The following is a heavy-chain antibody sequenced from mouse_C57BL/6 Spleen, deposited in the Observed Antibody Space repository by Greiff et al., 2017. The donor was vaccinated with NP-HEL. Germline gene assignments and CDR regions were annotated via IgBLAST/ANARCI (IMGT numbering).Heavy chain of an antibody. D-gene: IGHD1-3*01. Sequence: EVKLVESEGGLVQPGSSMKLSCTASGFTFSDYYMAWVRQVPEKGLEWVANINYDGSSTYYLDSLKSRFIISRDNAKNILYLQMSSLKSEDTATYYCARDRLNAMDYWGQGTSVTVSS. CDR1: GFTFSDYY. V-gene: IGHV5-16*01. J-gene: IGHJ4*01. CDR2: INYDGSST. CDR3: ARDRLNAMDY.